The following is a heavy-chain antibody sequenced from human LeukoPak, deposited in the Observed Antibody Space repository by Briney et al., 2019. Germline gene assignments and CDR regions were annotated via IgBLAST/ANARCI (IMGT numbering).Heavy chain of an antibody. V-gene: IGHV5-51*01. D-gene: IGHD6-6*01. J-gene: IGHJ4*01. Sequence: GESLKISCQTSVFTFTNYWIGWVRQMPGKGLEWMGIIYPGDSDTKYSPSFRGQVTISADKSTSTAYLQWGSLKASDTAMYFCARGDASMATGFNYWGQGTLVTVSS. CDR2: IYPGDSDT. CDR3: ARGDASMATGFNY. CDR1: VFTFTNYW.